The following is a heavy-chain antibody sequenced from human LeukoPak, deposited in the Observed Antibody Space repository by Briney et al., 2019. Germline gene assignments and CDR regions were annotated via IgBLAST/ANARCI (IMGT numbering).Heavy chain of an antibody. J-gene: IGHJ4*02. Sequence: GGSLGLSCAASGFTFSSYWMNWVRQTPGKGLEWVAKIKEDGSEKYYVDSVRGRFTISRDNAKNSLYLQMNSLRAEDTAVYYCVRGWDLSYYWGQGTLVTVSS. CDR1: GFTFSSYW. CDR2: IKEDGSEK. V-gene: IGHV3-7*04. CDR3: VRGWDLSYY. D-gene: IGHD1-26*01.